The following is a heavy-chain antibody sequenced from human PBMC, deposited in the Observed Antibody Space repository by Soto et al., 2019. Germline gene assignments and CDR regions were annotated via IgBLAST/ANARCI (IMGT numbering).Heavy chain of an antibody. CDR3: VREKLDCPGCTWYRVLDY. V-gene: IGHV4-59*01. CDR2: SYYSGST. Sequence: QVQLQESGPGLVKPSETLSLTCTVSGGSISSYYWSWIRQPPGKGLEWIGYSYYSGSTKYNPSLISRVTISVDMSKNQFSLKVTSVTAADTAVYYCVREKLDCPGCTWYRVLDYWGQGTLVTVSS. D-gene: IGHD2-15*01. CDR1: GGSISSYY. J-gene: IGHJ4*02.